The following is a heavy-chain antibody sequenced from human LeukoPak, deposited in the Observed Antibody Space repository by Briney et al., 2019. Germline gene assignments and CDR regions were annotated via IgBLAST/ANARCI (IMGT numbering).Heavy chain of an antibody. J-gene: IGHJ4*02. CDR2: ISYDGSNK. D-gene: IGHD4-17*01. V-gene: IGHV3-30-3*01. Sequence: GGSLRLSCAASGFTFDDYAMHWVRQAPGKGLEWVAVISYDGSNKYYADSVKGRFTISRDNSKNTLYLQMNSLRAEDTAVYYCARDLYGTPDYWGQGTLVTVSS. CDR1: GFTFDDYA. CDR3: ARDLYGTPDY.